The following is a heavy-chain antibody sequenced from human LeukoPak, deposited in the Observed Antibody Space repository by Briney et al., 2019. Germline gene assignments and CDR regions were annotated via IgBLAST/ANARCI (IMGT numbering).Heavy chain of an antibody. Sequence: GGSLRLSCAASGFTFSSYAMSWVRQAPGKGLEWVSAIGGSASSTYYADSVRGRFTISRDNSKDTLYLQMNSLRAEDTAVYYCAEIVLSTSTNWGQGTLVTVSP. CDR3: AEIVLSTSTN. V-gene: IGHV3-23*01. D-gene: IGHD2-2*01. CDR1: GFTFSSYA. J-gene: IGHJ4*02. CDR2: IGGSASST.